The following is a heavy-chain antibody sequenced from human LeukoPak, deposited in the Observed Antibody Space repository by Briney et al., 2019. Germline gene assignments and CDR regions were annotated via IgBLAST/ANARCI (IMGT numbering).Heavy chain of an antibody. CDR2: INTNTGNP. CDR1: GYTFTSYA. Sequence: ASVKVSCKASGYTFTSYAMNWVRQAPGQGLEWMGWINTNTGNPTYAQGFTGRFVFSLDTSVSTAYLQISSLKAEDTAVYYCARDLGRIYDFWSGLFDYWGQGTLVTVSS. J-gene: IGHJ4*02. CDR3: ARDLGRIYDFWSGLFDY. D-gene: IGHD3-3*01. V-gene: IGHV7-4-1*02.